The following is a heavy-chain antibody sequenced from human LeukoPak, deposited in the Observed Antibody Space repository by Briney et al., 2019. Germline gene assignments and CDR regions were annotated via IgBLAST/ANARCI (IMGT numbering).Heavy chain of an antibody. J-gene: IGHJ4*02. CDR3: ARVSGRLERQSDLDY. CDR2: ISGDGGYT. D-gene: IGHD1-1*01. CDR1: GFTFSSYS. Sequence: PGESLRLSCAASGFTFSSYSMTWVRQAPGMGLEWVSAISGDGGYTVYANSVKGRFTISRDNAQASLYLQMISLRADDTAVYYCARVSGRLERQSDLDYWGQGTLVIVSS. V-gene: IGHV3-23*01.